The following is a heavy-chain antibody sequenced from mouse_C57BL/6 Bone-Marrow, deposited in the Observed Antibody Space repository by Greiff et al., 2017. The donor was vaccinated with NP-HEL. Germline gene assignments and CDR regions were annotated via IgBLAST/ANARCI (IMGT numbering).Heavy chain of an antibody. Sequence: EVMLVESGGDLVKPGGSLKLSCAASGFTFSSYGMSWVRQTPDKRLEWVATISSGGSYPYYPDSVKGRFTISRDNAKNTLYLQMSSLKSEDTAMYYCARHGYYGKTDYWGQGTSGTVSS. J-gene: IGHJ4*01. CDR1: GFTFSSYG. CDR2: ISSGGSYP. V-gene: IGHV5-6*01. D-gene: IGHD2-1*01. CDR3: ARHGYYGKTDY.